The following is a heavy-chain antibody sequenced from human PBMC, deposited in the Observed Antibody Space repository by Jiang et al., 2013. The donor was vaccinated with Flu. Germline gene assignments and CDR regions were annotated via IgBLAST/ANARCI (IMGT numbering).Heavy chain of an antibody. CDR3: ARDDSGSYYGAHLRTDAFDI. D-gene: IGHD1-26*01. CDR2: IIPILGIA. J-gene: IGHJ3*02. V-gene: IGHV1-69*04. Sequence: FSSYTISWVRQAPGQGLEWMGRIIPILGIANYAQKFQGRVTITADKSTSTVYMELSSLRSEDTAVYYCARDDSGSYYGAHLRTDAFDIWGQGTMVTVSS. CDR1: FSSYT.